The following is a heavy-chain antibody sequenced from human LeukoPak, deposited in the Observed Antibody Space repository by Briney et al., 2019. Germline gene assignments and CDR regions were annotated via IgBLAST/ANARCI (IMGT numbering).Heavy chain of an antibody. Sequence: GGSLRLSCAASGFTFSSYAMHWVRQAPGKGLEWVAVISCDGSNKYYADSVKGRFTISRDNSKNTLYLQMNSLRAEDTAVYYCARDPAGPSSWDYFDYWGQGTLVTVSS. CDR1: GFTFSSYA. J-gene: IGHJ4*02. CDR3: ARDPAGPSSWDYFDY. V-gene: IGHV3-30*04. CDR2: ISCDGSNK. D-gene: IGHD6-13*01.